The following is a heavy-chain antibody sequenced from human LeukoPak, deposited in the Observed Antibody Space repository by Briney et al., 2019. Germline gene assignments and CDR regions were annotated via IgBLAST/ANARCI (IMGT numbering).Heavy chain of an antibody. V-gene: IGHV4-39*01. J-gene: IGHJ5*02. CDR1: GGSISSSNYY. CDR2: IYYSGTN. Sequence: SETLCLTCTVSGGSISSSNYYWGWIRQPPGKGLVWVGCIYYSGTNYYNLYLKCRVTIAVDTSKNEFSLNLNSVTAADTAVYYCARRGGADWFDPWGQGTLVTVSS. D-gene: IGHD3-10*01. CDR3: ARRGGADWFDP.